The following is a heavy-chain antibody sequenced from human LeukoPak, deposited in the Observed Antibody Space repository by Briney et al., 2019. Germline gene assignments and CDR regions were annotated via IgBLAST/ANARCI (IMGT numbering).Heavy chain of an antibody. D-gene: IGHD5-18*01. CDR3: ASGSGYSYGLLPYFDY. CDR1: GFTFSSYG. Sequence: GRFLRLSCAASGFTFSSYGMHWVRQAPGKGLEWVAVISYDGSNKYYADSVKGRFAISRDNSKNTLYLQMNSLRAEDTAVYYCASGSGYSYGLLPYFDYWGQGTLVTVSS. CDR2: ISYDGSNK. V-gene: IGHV3-30*03. J-gene: IGHJ4*02.